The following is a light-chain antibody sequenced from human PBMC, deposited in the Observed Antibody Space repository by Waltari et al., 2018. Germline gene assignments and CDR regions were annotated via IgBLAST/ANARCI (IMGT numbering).Light chain of an antibody. V-gene: IGKV1-16*02. CDR2: EAS. CDR1: QGISTY. CDR3: QQYNSYPLT. Sequence: DIQMTQSPSSLSASVGDRVTIACRASQGISTYLAWFQQKPGKAPKSLIYEASRLQSGVPSKFTGRGSATDFTLTIDNLQPEDLATYYCQQYNSYPLTFGGGTKVEIK. J-gene: IGKJ4*01.